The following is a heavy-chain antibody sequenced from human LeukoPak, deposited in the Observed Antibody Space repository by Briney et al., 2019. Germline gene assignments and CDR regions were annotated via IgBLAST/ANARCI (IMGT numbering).Heavy chain of an antibody. CDR3: ATTPDSSGSYFDY. V-gene: IGHV1-69*06. J-gene: IGHJ4*02. Sequence: GASVKVSCKASGCTFSSYAISWVRQAPGQGLEWMGGIIPIFGTANYAQKFQGRVTITADKSTSTAYMELSSLRSEDTAVYYCATTPDSSGSYFDYWGQGTLVTVSS. D-gene: IGHD3-22*01. CDR2: IIPIFGTA. CDR1: GCTFSSYA.